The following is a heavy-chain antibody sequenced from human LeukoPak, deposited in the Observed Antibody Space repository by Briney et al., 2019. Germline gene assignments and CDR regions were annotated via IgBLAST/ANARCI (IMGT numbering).Heavy chain of an antibody. Sequence: SETLSLTCTVSGGSISINSHFWGWIRQPPGKGLEWIGSIHYSGSTYYNPSLKRRVTMSVDTSKNRFSLKVSSVTAADTAVYYCARHLWFGENWNWFDPWGQGTLVTVSS. D-gene: IGHD3-10*01. CDR1: GGSISINSHF. CDR3: ARHLWFGENWNWFDP. J-gene: IGHJ5*02. CDR2: IHYSGST. V-gene: IGHV4-39*01.